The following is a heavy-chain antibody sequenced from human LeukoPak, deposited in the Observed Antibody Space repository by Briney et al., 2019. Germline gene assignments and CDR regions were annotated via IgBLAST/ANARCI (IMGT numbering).Heavy chain of an antibody. CDR1: GGSISSSSYY. V-gene: IGHV4-39*01. J-gene: IGHJ4*02. Sequence: SETLSLTCTVSGGSISSSSYYWGWIRQPPGKGLEWIGSIYYSGSTYYNPSLKSRVTISVDTSKNQFSLKLSSVTAADTAVYYCARHGDFWSGYYLFDYWGQGTLVTVSS. CDR2: IYYSGST. D-gene: IGHD3-3*01. CDR3: ARHGDFWSGYYLFDY.